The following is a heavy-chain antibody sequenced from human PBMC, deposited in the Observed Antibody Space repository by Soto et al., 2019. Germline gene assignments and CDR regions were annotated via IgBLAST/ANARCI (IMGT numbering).Heavy chain of an antibody. Sequence: GPVKGSCKASWYTFTRYYMHWGRQAPGQGLEWMGIINPSGGSTSYAQKFQGRVTMTRDTSTSTVYMELSSLRSEDTAVYYCATDYGDYYFDYWGQGTLVTVSS. V-gene: IGHV1-46*03. CDR3: ATDYGDYYFDY. CDR2: INPSGGST. CDR1: WYTFTRYY. J-gene: IGHJ4*02. D-gene: IGHD4-17*01.